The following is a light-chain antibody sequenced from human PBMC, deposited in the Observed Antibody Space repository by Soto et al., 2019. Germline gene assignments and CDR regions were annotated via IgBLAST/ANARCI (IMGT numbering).Light chain of an antibody. CDR1: QGVSSSY. J-gene: IGKJ2*01. CDR3: QQYDTSIWAYT. Sequence: EVVLTQSPVTLSLSPGERATLSCRASQGVSSSYLAWYQQKPGQAPRLLIYGASSRATGIPDRLSGSGSGTDFTLTISRLEPEDFAVYYCQQYDTSIWAYTFGQGTKLEIK. CDR2: GAS. V-gene: IGKV3-20*01.